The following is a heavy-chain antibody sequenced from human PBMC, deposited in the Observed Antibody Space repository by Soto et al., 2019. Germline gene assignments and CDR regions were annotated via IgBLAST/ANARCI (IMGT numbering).Heavy chain of an antibody. CDR2: INHSGST. V-gene: IGHV4-34*01. D-gene: IGHD3-9*01. Sequence: PSETLSLTCAVYGGSFSGYYWSWIRQPPGKGLEWIGEINHSGSTNYNPSLKSRVTISVDTSKNQFSLKLSSVTAADTAVYYCARGGELRYFDWLFDPYYYYMDVWGKGTTVTVSS. J-gene: IGHJ6*03. CDR3: ARGGELRYFDWLFDPYYYYMDV. CDR1: GGSFSGYY.